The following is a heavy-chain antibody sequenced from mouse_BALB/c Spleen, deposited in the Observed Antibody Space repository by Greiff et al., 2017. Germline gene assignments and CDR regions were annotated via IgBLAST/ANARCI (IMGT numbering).Heavy chain of an antibody. J-gene: IGHJ3*01. CDR3: AKTGGNYPWFAY. D-gene: IGHD2-1*01. Sequence: VKLQESGAELAKPGASVKMSCKASGYTFTSYWMHWVKQRPGQGLEWIGYINPSTGYTEYNQKFKDKATLTADKSSSTAYMQLSSLTSEDSAVYYCAKTGGNYPWFAYWGQGTLVTVSA. CDR2: INPSTGYT. V-gene: IGHV1-7*01. CDR1: GYTFTSYW.